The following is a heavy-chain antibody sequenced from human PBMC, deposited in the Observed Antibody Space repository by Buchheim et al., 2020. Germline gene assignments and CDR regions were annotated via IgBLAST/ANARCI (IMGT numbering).Heavy chain of an antibody. V-gene: IGHV3-30*18. D-gene: IGHD1-26*01. CDR3: AKDLSGSYWSADH. J-gene: IGHJ5*02. CDR2: ISSVGNKK. Sequence: QVHLVESGGGVVQPGRSLRLSCAASGFDFSGCGMHWGRQAPGKGLEWVAVISSVGNKKYYADSVNGRFTISRDNSRNTLYLQMDSLWPEDTAVYYCAKDLSGSYWSADHWGQGTL. CDR1: GFDFSGCG.